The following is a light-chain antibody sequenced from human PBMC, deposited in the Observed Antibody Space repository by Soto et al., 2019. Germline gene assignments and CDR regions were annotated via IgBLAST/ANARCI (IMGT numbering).Light chain of an antibody. Sequence: DIQMTQSPSSLSASVVDRFTITFLTSQSISTSLNWYQQKAGKAPKLLIYGASTLQSGVPLRFSGSGSGTDFTLTISSLQREDFATYYCQESYSFLWGTCGQGTKVDIK. V-gene: IGKV1-39*01. CDR3: QESYSFLWGT. CDR2: GAS. CDR1: QSISTS. J-gene: IGKJ1*01.